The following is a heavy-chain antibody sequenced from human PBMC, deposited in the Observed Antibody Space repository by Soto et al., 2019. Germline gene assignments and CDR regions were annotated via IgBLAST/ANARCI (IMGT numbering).Heavy chain of an antibody. V-gene: IGHV4-30-2*01. CDR1: GGSISSGGYS. Sequence: SETLSLICAVSGGSISSGGYSWSWIRQPPGKGLEWIGYIYHNGSTYYNPSLKSRVTISVDRSKNQFSLKLSSVTAADTAVYYCARVPGPWGQGTLVTVSS. CDR2: IYHNGST. J-gene: IGHJ5*02. CDR3: ARVPGP.